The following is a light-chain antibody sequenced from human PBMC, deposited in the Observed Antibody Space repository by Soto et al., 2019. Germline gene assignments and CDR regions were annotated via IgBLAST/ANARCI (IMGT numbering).Light chain of an antibody. J-gene: IGKJ1*01. Sequence: EIVLTQSPATLSLSPGARAPLSCRASRSVSSYLAWYQQKPGQAPRLLIYDASNRATGIPARFSGSGSGTDFTLTISSLEPEDFAVYYCQQRSNLWTFGQGTKVDIK. V-gene: IGKV3-11*01. CDR2: DAS. CDR1: RSVSSY. CDR3: QQRSNLWT.